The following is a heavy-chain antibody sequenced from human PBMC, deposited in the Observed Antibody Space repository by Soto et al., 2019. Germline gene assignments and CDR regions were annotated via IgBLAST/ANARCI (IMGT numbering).Heavy chain of an antibody. J-gene: IGHJ5*02. V-gene: IGHV3-7*01. Sequence: GGSLRLSCAASGFTFSSYWMSWVRQAPGKGLEWVANIKQDGSEKYYADSVKGRFTISRDNSKNTLYLQMNSLRAEDTAVYYCAKDHLGTKTNWFDPWGQGTLVTVSS. CDR2: IKQDGSEK. CDR1: GFTFSSYW. D-gene: IGHD3-16*01. CDR3: AKDHLGTKTNWFDP.